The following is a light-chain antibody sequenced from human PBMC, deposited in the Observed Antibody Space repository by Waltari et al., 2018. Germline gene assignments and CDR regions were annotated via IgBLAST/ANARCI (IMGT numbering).Light chain of an antibody. J-gene: IGLJ2*01. V-gene: IGLV2-14*01. CDR3: SSFTTSHTLL. CDR1: SRDAGHYTY. Sequence: QSALTQPASVSGTPGQSITISCTGTSRDAGHYTYVSWYQQHSGKAPKLIIYELSHRPSGISYRFSASKSGNTASLTITGLQTEDEADYYCSSFTTSHTLLFGGGTKLTV. CDR2: ELS.